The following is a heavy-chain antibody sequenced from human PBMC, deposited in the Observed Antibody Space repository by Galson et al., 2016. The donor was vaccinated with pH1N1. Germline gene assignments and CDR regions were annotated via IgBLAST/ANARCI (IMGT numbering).Heavy chain of an antibody. CDR2: IDPRRGGT. CDR3: AKDKTIALLRGVNYGPNWFDP. Sequence: SVKVSCKASGYIFTSYYIHWVRQAPGQGLEWLGVIDPRRGGTTYAPKFQGRVTMTSDTSTNTVSMELSSLKSDDTAMYYCAKDKTIALLRGVNYGPNWFDPWGQGTLVTVSS. V-gene: IGHV1-46*01. J-gene: IGHJ5*02. D-gene: IGHD3-10*01. CDR1: GYIFTSYY.